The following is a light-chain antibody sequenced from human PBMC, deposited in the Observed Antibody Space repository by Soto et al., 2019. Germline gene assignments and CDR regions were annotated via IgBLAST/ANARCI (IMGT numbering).Light chain of an antibody. CDR3: ETWGSNTHTV. V-gene: IGLV4-60*02. J-gene: IGLJ3*02. Sequence: QLVLTQSSSASASLGSSVKLTCTLSSGHSSYIIAWHQQQPGKAPRYLMKLEGSGSYNKGSGVPDRFSGSSSGADRYLTISNLQFEDEADYYCETWGSNTHTVFGGGTKLTVL. CDR1: SGHSSYI. CDR2: LEGSGSY.